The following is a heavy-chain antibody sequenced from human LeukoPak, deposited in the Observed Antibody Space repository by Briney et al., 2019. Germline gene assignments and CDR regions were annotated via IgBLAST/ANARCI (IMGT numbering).Heavy chain of an antibody. CDR3: ARLARAVASFDY. CDR2: INHSGST. V-gene: IGHV4-34*01. CDR1: GGSFSGYY. J-gene: IGHJ4*02. D-gene: IGHD6-19*01. Sequence: SETLSLTCAVYGGSFSGYYRSWLRQPPGKGLEWIGEINHSGSTNYNPSLKSRVTISVDTSKNQFSLKLSSVTAADTAVYYCARLARAVASFDYWGQGTLVTVSS.